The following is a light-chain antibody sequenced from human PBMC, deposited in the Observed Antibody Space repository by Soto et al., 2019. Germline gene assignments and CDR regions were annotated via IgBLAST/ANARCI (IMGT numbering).Light chain of an antibody. Sequence: LTQPASVSGSPGQSITISCTGTSSDVGGYRYVSWYQQHPGKAPKLMIYEVSNRPSGVSNRFSGSKSGNTASLTISGLQAEAEADYYCSSYTRGSTCVFGNGTKVTVX. CDR3: SSYTRGSTCV. J-gene: IGLJ1*01. V-gene: IGLV2-14*01. CDR1: SSDVGGYRY. CDR2: EVS.